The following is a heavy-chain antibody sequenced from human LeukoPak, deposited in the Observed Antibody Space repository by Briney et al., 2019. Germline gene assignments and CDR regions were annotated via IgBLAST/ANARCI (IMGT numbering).Heavy chain of an antibody. J-gene: IGHJ6*03. CDR3: ARRRTVTEGGSYYYYYYMDV. CDR2: IYTSGST. Sequence: SETLSLTCTVSGGSISSGSYYWSWIRQPAGKGLEWIGRIYTSGSTNYNPSLKSRVTISVDTSKNQFSLKLSSVTAADTAVYYCARRRTVTEGGSYYYYYYMDVWGKGTTVTVSS. CDR1: GGSISSGSYY. D-gene: IGHD4-17*01. V-gene: IGHV4-61*02.